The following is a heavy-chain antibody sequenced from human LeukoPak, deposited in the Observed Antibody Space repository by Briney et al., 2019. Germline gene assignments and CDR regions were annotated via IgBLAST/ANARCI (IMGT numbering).Heavy chain of an antibody. D-gene: IGHD5-18*01. V-gene: IGHV4-59*01. CDR1: RGSISTYY. CDR2: IFYSGST. Sequence: PSETLSLTCTVSRGSISTYYWSWIRQPPGKGLEWIGHIFYSGSTNYNPSLKSRVTIVVDTSKNQFSLKLSPVTAADTAVYYCARGYNYGYRYFDYWGQGTLVTVSS. J-gene: IGHJ4*02. CDR3: ARGYNYGYRYFDY.